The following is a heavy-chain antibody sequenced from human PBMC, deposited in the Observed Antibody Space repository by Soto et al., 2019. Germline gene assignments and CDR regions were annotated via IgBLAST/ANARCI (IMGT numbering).Heavy chain of an antibody. CDR1: GGSISSYY. D-gene: IGHD6-6*01. V-gene: IGHV4-59*08. Sequence: QVQLQESGPGLVKPSETLSLTCTVSGGSISSYYWSWIRQPPGKGLEWIGYIYYSGSTNYNPSLKSRVTISVDTSKNQFSLKLSSVTAADTAVYYCARYEYRSSSVVDWFDPWGQGTLVTVSS. J-gene: IGHJ5*02. CDR2: IYYSGST. CDR3: ARYEYRSSSVVDWFDP.